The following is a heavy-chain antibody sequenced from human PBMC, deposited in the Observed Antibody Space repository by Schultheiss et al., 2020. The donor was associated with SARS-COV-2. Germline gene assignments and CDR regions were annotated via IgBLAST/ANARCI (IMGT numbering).Heavy chain of an antibody. Sequence: GESLKISCAASGFTFSGSAMHWVRQASGKGLEWVGRIRSKANSYATAYAASVKGRFTISRDDSKNTAYLQMNSLKTEDTAVYYCAKRGKAAHCSSTSCYTGNDFDYWGQGTLVTVSS. CDR1: GFTFSGSA. V-gene: IGHV3-73*01. CDR2: IRSKANSYAT. J-gene: IGHJ4*02. D-gene: IGHD2-2*02. CDR3: AKRGKAAHCSSTSCYTGNDFDY.